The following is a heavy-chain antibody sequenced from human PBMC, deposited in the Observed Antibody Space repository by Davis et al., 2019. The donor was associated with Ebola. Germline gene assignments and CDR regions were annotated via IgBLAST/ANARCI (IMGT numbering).Heavy chain of an antibody. Sequence: GESLKISCAASGFTFSSYEMNWVRQAPGKGLEWVSSISSSSSTIYYADSVKGRFTISRDNAKNSLYLQMNSLRDEDTAVYYCARRVSSRDWYFDLWGRGTLVTVSS. CDR2: ISSSSSTI. V-gene: IGHV3-48*02. D-gene: IGHD6-13*01. CDR1: GFTFSSYE. J-gene: IGHJ2*01. CDR3: ARRVSSRDWYFDL.